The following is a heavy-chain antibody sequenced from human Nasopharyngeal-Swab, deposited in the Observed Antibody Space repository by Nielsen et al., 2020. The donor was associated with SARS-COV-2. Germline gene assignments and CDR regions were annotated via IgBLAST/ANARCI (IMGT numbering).Heavy chain of an antibody. CDR3: ARVGTYYYDSSGRLNYYYYYYMDV. V-gene: IGHV4-59*01. D-gene: IGHD3-22*01. CDR2: IYYSGST. J-gene: IGHJ6*03. Sequence: WIRQPPGKGLEWIGYIYYSGSTNYNPSLKSRVTISVDTSKNQFFLKLSSVTAADTAVYYCARVGTYYYDSSGRLNYYYYYYMDVWGKGTTVTVSS.